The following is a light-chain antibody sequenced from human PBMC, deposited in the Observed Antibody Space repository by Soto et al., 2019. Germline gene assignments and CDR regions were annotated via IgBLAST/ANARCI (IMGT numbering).Light chain of an antibody. J-gene: IGKJ1*01. CDR2: KAS. CDR1: QSIDIW. Sequence: DVQMTQSPFTLSASVGDRVTITCRASQSIDIWLAWYQQKPGKAPKLLIYKASSLESGVPSRFSGSGSGTEFTLTISSLQPDDFATYYCQQYKSFSWTFGRGTKVDIK. CDR3: QQYKSFSWT. V-gene: IGKV1-5*03.